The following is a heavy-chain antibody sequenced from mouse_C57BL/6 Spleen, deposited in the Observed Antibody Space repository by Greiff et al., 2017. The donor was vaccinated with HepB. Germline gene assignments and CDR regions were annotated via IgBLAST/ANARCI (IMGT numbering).Heavy chain of an antibody. V-gene: IGHV5-15*01. Sequence: EVQGVESGGGLVQPGGSLKLSCAASGFTFSDYGMAWVRQAPRKGPEWVAFISNLAYSIYYADTVTGRFTISRENAKNTLYLEMSSLRSEDTAMYYCARQSYDYELDWYFDVWGTGTTVTVSS. J-gene: IGHJ1*03. D-gene: IGHD2-4*01. CDR3: ARQSYDYELDWYFDV. CDR2: ISNLAYSI. CDR1: GFTFSDYG.